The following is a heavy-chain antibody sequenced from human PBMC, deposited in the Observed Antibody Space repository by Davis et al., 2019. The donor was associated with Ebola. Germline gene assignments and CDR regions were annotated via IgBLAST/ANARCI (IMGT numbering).Heavy chain of an antibody. CDR3: ARALTVAARHFDY. J-gene: IGHJ4*02. CDR1: GFTFTSSA. V-gene: IGHV3-64*02. Sequence: PGGSLRLSCAASGFTFTSSAMNWVRQAPGKGLEYVSTINSNGDSTSYADSVKGRFTVSRDNSKNTLYLQMGSLRTEDTAVYYCARALTVAARHFDYWGQGTLVTVSS. CDR2: INSNGDST. D-gene: IGHD6-6*01.